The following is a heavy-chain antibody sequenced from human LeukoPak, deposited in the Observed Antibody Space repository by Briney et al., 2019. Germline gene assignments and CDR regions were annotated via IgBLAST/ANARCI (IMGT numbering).Heavy chain of an antibody. Sequence: ASVKVSCEASGGTFSSYAISWVRQAPGQGLECMGEIIPIFGTANYAQKFQGRVTITADESTSTAYMELSSLRYEDTAVYYCASGYCSSTSCYETFDYWGQGTLVTVSS. CDR1: GGTFSSYA. CDR2: IIPIFGTA. D-gene: IGHD2-2*03. CDR3: ASGYCSSTSCYETFDY. V-gene: IGHV1-69*13. J-gene: IGHJ4*02.